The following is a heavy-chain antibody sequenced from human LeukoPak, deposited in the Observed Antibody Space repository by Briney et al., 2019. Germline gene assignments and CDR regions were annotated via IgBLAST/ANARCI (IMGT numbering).Heavy chain of an antibody. V-gene: IGHV1-69*04. CDR1: GGTFSSYA. Sequence: ASVKVSCKASGGTFSSYAISWVRQAPGQGLEWMGRIIPILGIANYAQKFQGRVTITADKSTSTAYMELSSLRSEDTAVYYCARAPLSQIAAAGNGWFDPWGQGTLVTVSS. CDR2: IIPILGIA. CDR3: ARAPLSQIAAAGNGWFDP. D-gene: IGHD6-13*01. J-gene: IGHJ5*02.